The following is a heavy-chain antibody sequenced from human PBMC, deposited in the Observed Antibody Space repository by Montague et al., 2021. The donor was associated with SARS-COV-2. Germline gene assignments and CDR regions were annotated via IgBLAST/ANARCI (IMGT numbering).Heavy chain of an antibody. J-gene: IGHJ2*01. CDR3: AREWGRGGDRYWYFDL. D-gene: IGHD3-16*01. CDR1: GGSITSEAYY. CDR2: FYYSGST. Sequence: TLSLTCNVSGGSITSEAYYWSWIRQHPGKGREGIGYFYYSGSTFLNPSLQSRVTISVDTSNNQFSLKVTSVTAADTAVYSCAREWGRGGDRYWYFDLWGRGTLVTVSS. V-gene: IGHV4-31*03.